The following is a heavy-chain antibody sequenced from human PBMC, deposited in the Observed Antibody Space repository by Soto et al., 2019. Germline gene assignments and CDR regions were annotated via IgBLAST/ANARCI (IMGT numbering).Heavy chain of an antibody. CDR1: GYSFTSYW. V-gene: IGHV5-51*01. CDR2: IYPGDSNT. Sequence: PGQSLKISCKGSGYSFTSYWSGWVRQMPGKGLKWMGIIYPGDSNTRYSPSLQGQVTISVDKSISTAYLQWSSLKATDTAMYYCARHAYDFWSGHPNPRYYYGMDVWGQGTTVTVSS. J-gene: IGHJ6*02. CDR3: ARHAYDFWSGHPNPRYYYGMDV. D-gene: IGHD3-3*01.